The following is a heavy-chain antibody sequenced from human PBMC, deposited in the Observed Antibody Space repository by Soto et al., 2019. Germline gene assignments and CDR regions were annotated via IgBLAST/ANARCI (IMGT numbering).Heavy chain of an antibody. D-gene: IGHD2-15*01. CDR3: ARGGGLGYCSFIRCPQRGDWFDP. CDR2: ISAYNGNT. J-gene: IGHJ5*02. CDR1: GYTFTSYG. Sequence: ASVKVSCKASGYTFTSYGISWVRQAPGQGLEWMGWISAYNGNTNYAQKLQGRVTMTTDTSTSTAYMELRSLRSEDTAVYYCARGGGLGYCSFIRCPQRGDWFDPWCQGILVTVS. V-gene: IGHV1-18*01.